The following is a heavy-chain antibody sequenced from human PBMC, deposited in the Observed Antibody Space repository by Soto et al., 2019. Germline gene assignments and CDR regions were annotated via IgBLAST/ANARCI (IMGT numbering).Heavy chain of an antibody. D-gene: IGHD3-3*01. CDR1: GFTVSSNY. J-gene: IGHJ4*02. V-gene: IGHV3-66*01. Sequence: GGSLRLSCAASGFTVSSNYMSWVRQAPGKGLEWVSVIYSGGSTYYADSVKGRFTISRDNSKNTLYLQMNSLRAEDTAVYYCARGISAITIFGVVMERWGQGTLVTVSS. CDR3: ARGISAITIFGVVMER. CDR2: IYSGGST.